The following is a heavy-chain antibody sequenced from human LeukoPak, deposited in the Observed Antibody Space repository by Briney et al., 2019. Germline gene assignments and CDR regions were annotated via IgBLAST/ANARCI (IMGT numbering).Heavy chain of an antibody. D-gene: IGHD3-3*01. CDR1: GGSISSGGYS. J-gene: IGHJ3*02. V-gene: IGHV4-61*02. CDR2: IYTSGST. Sequence: SETLSLTCAVSGGSISSGGYSWSWIRQPAGKGLEWIGRIYTSGSTNYNPSLKSRVTMSVDTSKNQFSLKLSSVTAADTAVYYCARLDPMYYDFWSGYFHNNAFDIWGQGTMVTVSS. CDR3: ARLDPMYYDFWSGYFHNNAFDI.